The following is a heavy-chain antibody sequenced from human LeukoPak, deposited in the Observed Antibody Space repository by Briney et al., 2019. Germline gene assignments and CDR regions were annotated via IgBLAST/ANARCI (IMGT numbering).Heavy chain of an antibody. CDR3: ARGGIVVVPAAIGAFDI. Sequence: GRSLRLSCAASGLTFSSYGMHWVRQAPGKGLEWVAVIWYDGSNKYYADSVKGRFTISRDNSKNTLYLQMNSLRAEDTAVYYCARGGIVVVPAAIGAFDIWGQGTMVTVSS. CDR1: GLTFSSYG. V-gene: IGHV3-33*01. CDR2: IWYDGSNK. J-gene: IGHJ3*02. D-gene: IGHD2-2*01.